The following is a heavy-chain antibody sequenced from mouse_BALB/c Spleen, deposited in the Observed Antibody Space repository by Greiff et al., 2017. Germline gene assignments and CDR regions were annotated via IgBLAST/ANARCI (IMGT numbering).Heavy chain of an antibody. J-gene: IGHJ4*01. CDR2: ILPGSGST. CDR1: GYTFSSYW. D-gene: IGHD1-1*01. Sequence: QVQLQQSGAELMKPGASVKISCKATGYTFSSYWIEWVKQRPGHGLEWIGEILPGSGSTNYNEKFNGKATFTADTSSNTAYMQLSSLTSEDSAVYYCANYFYAMDYWGQGTSVTVSS. V-gene: IGHV1-9*01. CDR3: ANYFYAMDY.